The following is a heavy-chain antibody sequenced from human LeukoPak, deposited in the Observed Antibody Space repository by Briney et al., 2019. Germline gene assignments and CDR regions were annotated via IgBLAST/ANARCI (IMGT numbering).Heavy chain of an antibody. CDR3: ARDPIRPYYYGSGSGNYFDY. D-gene: IGHD3-10*01. V-gene: IGHV3-48*03. CDR1: GFTFSSYE. CDR2: ISSSGSTI. J-gene: IGHJ4*02. Sequence: GGSLRLSCAASGFTFSSYEMNWVRQAPGKGLEWVSYISSSGSTIYYADSVKGRFTISRDNAKNSLYLQMNSLRAEDTAVYYCARDPIRPYYYGSGSGNYFDYWGQGTLVTVSS.